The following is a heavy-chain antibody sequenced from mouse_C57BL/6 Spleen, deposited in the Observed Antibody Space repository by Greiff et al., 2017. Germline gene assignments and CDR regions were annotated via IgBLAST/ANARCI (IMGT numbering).Heavy chain of an antibody. CDR3: VRQLGGSYFDY. J-gene: IGHJ2*01. CDR1: GFSFNTYA. D-gene: IGHD4-1*01. CDR2: IRSKSNNYAT. Sequence: EVQGVESGGGLVQPKGSLKLSCAASGFSFNTYAMNWVRQAPGKGLEWVARIRSKSNNYATYYADSVKDRFTISRDDSESMLYLQMNNLKTEDTAMYYCVRQLGGSYFDYWGQGTTLTVSS. V-gene: IGHV10-1*01.